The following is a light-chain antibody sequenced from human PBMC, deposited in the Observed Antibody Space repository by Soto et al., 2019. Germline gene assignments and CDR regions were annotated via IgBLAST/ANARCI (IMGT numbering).Light chain of an antibody. CDR3: QQSYSTPGT. J-gene: IGKJ1*01. CDR1: QSISSY. Sequence: DRQMTQSPSSLSASVGDRVTITCRASQSISSYLNWYQQKPGKAPKLLIYAASSLQSGVPSRFSGSGSGTDFTLTISSLQPEDFATYYCQQSYSTPGTFGQGPKVDIK. V-gene: IGKV1-39*01. CDR2: AAS.